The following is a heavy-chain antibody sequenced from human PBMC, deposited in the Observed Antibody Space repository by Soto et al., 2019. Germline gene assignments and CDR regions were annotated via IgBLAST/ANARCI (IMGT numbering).Heavy chain of an antibody. Sequence: ASVKVSCKASGYTFTGYYMHWVRQAPGQGLEWMGWINPNSGGTNYAQKFQGWVTMTRDTSISTAYMELSRLRSDDTAVYYCARKKGGGYYGMDVWGQGTTVTISS. V-gene: IGHV1-2*04. CDR3: ARKKGGGYYGMDV. CDR1: GYTFTGYY. D-gene: IGHD3-16*01. CDR2: INPNSGGT. J-gene: IGHJ6*02.